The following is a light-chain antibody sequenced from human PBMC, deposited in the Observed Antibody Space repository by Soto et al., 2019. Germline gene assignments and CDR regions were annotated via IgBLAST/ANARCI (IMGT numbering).Light chain of an antibody. CDR3: SAWDDRPNGDV. J-gene: IGLJ1*01. V-gene: IGLV1-44*01. CDR2: SDN. CDR1: SSRIGSKT. Sequence: QSVLTQPPSTCGGPGQRVTISCPGSSSRIGSKTVNWYQLLPGTAPKLLIYSDNQRPSGVPERLSGSKSGPSASLAVIGPESEDEADYYCSAWDDRPNGDVFGTGTQGTV.